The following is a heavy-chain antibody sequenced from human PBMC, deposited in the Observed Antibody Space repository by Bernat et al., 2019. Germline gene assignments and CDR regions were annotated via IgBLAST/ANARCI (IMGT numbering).Heavy chain of an antibody. CDR3: ARMVRYSWGEIDY. V-gene: IGHV2-70*15. D-gene: IGHD3-16*01. Sequence: QVTLRESGPALVKPTQTLTLTCTFSGFSLSTTGMCVSWIRQPPGKALEWLARIDWDNDKYYSTSLKTRLTISKDTSKNQVVLTMTDMDPVDTATSYCARMVRYSWGEIDYWGQGTLVTVSS. J-gene: IGHJ4*02. CDR2: IDWDNDK. CDR1: GFSLSTTGMC.